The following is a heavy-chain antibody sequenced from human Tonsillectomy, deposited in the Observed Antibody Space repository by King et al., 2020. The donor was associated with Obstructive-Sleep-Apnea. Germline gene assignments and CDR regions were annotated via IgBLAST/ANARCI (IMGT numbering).Heavy chain of an antibody. Sequence: QLQESGPGLVKPSETLSLTCTVSSGSISSSSYYWGWIRQPPGKGLEWIGSIYYRGSTYYNPSLKSRVTISVDTSKKQFSLKLSSVTAADTAVYYCASDSSGYYRFDYWGQGTLVTVSS. CDR2: IYYRGST. V-gene: IGHV4-39*07. J-gene: IGHJ4*02. CDR3: ASDSSGYYRFDY. CDR1: SGSISSSSYY. D-gene: IGHD3-22*01.